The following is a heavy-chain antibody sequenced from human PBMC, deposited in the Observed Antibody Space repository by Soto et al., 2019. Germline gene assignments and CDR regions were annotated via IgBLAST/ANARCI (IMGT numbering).Heavy chain of an antibody. V-gene: IGHV3-23*01. CDR2: ISGSGGST. CDR1: GFTFSSYA. J-gene: IGHJ5*02. D-gene: IGHD6-6*01. Sequence: PVGSLRLSYAASGFTFSSYAMSWVRQAPGKGLEWVSAISGSGGSTYYADSVKGRFTISRDNSKNTLYLQMNSLRAEDTAVYYCAKDIAAPGGFDPWGQGTLVTVSS. CDR3: AKDIAAPGGFDP.